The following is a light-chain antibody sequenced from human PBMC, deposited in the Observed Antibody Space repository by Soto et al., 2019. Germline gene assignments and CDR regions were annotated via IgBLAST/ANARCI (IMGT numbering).Light chain of an antibody. Sequence: DIQMTQSPSSLSASVGDRVTIVCRASQGVSTWLAWYQQKPGKAPKLLIYDASSLQSGVPSRFSGSGSGTDFTLTISSLQPEDSXTNYCKDTTTXTPLTFGGGXKVDIK. CDR1: QGVSTW. J-gene: IGKJ4*01. CDR2: DAS. V-gene: IGKV1D-12*01. CDR3: KDTTTXTPLT.